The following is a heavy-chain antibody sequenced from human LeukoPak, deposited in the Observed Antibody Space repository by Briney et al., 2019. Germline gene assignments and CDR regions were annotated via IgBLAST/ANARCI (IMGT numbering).Heavy chain of an antibody. CDR1: GFTFSRFW. V-gene: IGHV3-7*01. D-gene: IGHD1-26*01. J-gene: IGHJ2*01. CDR3: ARVVGAGYFDL. CDR2: INQDGRAK. Sequence: QSGGSLRLSCVGSGFTFSRFWMHWVRQAPGKGLEWVANINQDGRAKYYVDSVKSRFTISRDNAKNSLYLQMNSLRAEDTAVYYCARVVGAGYFDLWGRGTLVTVSS.